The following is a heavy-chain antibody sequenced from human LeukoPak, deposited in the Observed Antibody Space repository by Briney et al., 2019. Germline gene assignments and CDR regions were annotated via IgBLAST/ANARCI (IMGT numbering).Heavy chain of an antibody. Sequence: SETLSLTCAVYGESFDGFYWNWIRQFPGKGLEWLGEVNYSGTSDYNPALESRVDISADPSKRQFSLKLTSVTASDTAAYAVRLTTSRLATATTWFDPWGQGTLVSVSS. D-gene: IGHD1-1*01. V-gene: IGHV4-34*01. CDR3: RLTTSRLATATTWFDP. CDR2: VNYSGTS. J-gene: IGHJ5*02. CDR1: GESFDGFY.